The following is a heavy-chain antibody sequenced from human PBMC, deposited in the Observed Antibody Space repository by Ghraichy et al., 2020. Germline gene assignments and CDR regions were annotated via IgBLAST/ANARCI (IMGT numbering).Heavy chain of an antibody. CDR1: GFNFSSYA. J-gene: IGHJ3*02. Sequence: GGSLRLSCAASGFNFSSYAMSWVRQAPGKGLEWVSAISGSGGSTYYADSVKGRFTISRDNSKNTLYLQMNSLRAEDTAVYYCATVQSVLGWHNAFDIWGQGTMVTVSS. D-gene: IGHD3-3*01. CDR3: ATVQSVLGWHNAFDI. CDR2: ISGSGGST. V-gene: IGHV3-23*01.